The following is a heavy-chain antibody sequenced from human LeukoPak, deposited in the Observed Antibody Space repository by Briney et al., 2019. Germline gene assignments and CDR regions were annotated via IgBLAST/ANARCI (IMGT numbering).Heavy chain of an antibody. Sequence: PGGSLRLSCAASGFTFSSYVSSYAMSWVRQAPRKGLEWVSRISDSSCRTDYAESWKVRLPISRDNSKNTLYLQMNSLRPEDTAVYYCAKDPRDHSYGWSWRYFDYWGQGTLVTVSS. CDR1: GFTFSSYVSSYA. CDR2: ISDSSCRT. D-gene: IGHD5-18*01. J-gene: IGHJ4*02. V-gene: IGHV3-23*01. CDR3: AKDPRDHSYGWSWRYFDY.